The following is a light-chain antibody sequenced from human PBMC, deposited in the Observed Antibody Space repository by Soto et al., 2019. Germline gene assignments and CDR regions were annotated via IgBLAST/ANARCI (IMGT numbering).Light chain of an antibody. CDR1: QGISSY. CDR2: AAS. CDR3: QKYNSAPWT. Sequence: DIPLTQSPSFLSASVGDRVTITCRASQGISSYLAWYQQKPGKAPKLLIYAASTLQSGVPSRFSGSESGTEFTLTISSLQPEDFATYYCQKYNSAPWTFGQGTKVEIK. V-gene: IGKV1-9*01. J-gene: IGKJ1*01.